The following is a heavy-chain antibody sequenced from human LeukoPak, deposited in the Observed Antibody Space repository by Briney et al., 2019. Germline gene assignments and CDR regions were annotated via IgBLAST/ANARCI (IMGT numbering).Heavy chain of an antibody. J-gene: IGHJ4*02. CDR3: ARVAYYYDSSGPPDY. CDR2: IYHSGST. D-gene: IGHD3-22*01. CDR1: GGSISSGGYY. Sequence: SQTLSLTCTVSGGSISSGGYYWGWIRQPPGKGLEWIGSIYHSGSTYYNPSLKSRVTISVDRSKNQFSLKLSSVTAADTAVYYCARVAYYYDSSGPPDYWGQGTLVTVSS. V-gene: IGHV4-39*07.